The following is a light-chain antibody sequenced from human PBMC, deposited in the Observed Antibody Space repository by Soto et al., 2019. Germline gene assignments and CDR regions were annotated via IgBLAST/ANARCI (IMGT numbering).Light chain of an antibody. V-gene: IGKV1-39*01. Sequence: DIQMTQSPSSLSASVGDRVTITCRASQSINTFLNWYQHKPGKAPKVLIYAASNLQSGVPSRFSGSGSGTEFALNISSLQPEDFATYFCQQSYTSPWTFGQGTKVEVK. CDR3: QQSYTSPWT. J-gene: IGKJ1*01. CDR1: QSINTF. CDR2: AAS.